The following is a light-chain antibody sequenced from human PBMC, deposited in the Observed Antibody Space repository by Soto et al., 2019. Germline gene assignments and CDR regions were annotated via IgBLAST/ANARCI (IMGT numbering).Light chain of an antibody. J-gene: IGKJ1*01. Sequence: DVQMTQSPSSLSASVGDRVTITCRASQAITNFLAWYQQKPGTVPKLLIYAASTLQSGVPSRFSGSGSGTEFTLTISSLQPDDFATYYCQQYNSYSSFGQGTKVDIK. CDR1: QAITNF. CDR2: AAS. CDR3: QQYNSYSS. V-gene: IGKV1-27*01.